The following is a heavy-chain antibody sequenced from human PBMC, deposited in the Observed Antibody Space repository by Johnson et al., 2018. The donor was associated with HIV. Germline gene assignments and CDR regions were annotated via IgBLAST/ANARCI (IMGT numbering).Heavy chain of an antibody. CDR1: GFTFSSYW. D-gene: IGHD1-14*01. CDR3: AKDRVGIYGEPWDI. CDR2: IKQDGKNK. V-gene: IGHV3-7*01. J-gene: IGHJ3*02. Sequence: VQLVESGGGLVQPGGSLRLSCAASGFTFSSYWMSWVRQAPGKGLEWVANIKQDGKNKHVADSLKGRFTISRDNSKNTLYLQMNSLRTDDTAVYYCAKDRVGIYGEPWDIWGQGTMVTVSS.